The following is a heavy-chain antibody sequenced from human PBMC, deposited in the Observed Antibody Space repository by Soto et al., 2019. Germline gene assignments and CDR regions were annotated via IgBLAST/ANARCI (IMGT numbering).Heavy chain of an antibody. CDR1: GGTFSSYA. J-gene: IGHJ5*02. Sequence: SVKVSCKASGGTFSSYAISWVRQAPGQGLEWMGGIIPIFGTANYAQKFQGRVTITADESTSTAYMELSSLRSEDTAVYYCARDRMVDYYDSSGYAGNWFDPWGQGTLVTVSS. D-gene: IGHD3-22*01. CDR2: IIPIFGTA. CDR3: ARDRMVDYYDSSGYAGNWFDP. V-gene: IGHV1-69*13.